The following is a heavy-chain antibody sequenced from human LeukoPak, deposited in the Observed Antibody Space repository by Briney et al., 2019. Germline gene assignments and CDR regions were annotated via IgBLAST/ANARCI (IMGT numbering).Heavy chain of an antibody. D-gene: IGHD2-2*01. CDR2: ISSSSSYI. CDR1: GFTFSSYS. CDR3: ARGMEYQLPDAFDI. V-gene: IGHV3-21*01. J-gene: IGHJ3*02. Sequence: GGSLRLSCAASGFTFSSYSMNWVRQAPGKGLEWVSSISSSSSYIYYADSVKGRFTISRDNAKNSLYLQMNSLRAEDTAVYYCARGMEYQLPDAFDIWGQGTMVTVSS.